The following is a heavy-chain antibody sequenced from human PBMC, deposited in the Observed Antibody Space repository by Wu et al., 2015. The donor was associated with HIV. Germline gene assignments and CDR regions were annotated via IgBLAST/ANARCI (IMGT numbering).Heavy chain of an antibody. CDR3: ARTIRFLDL. V-gene: IGHV1-2*02. CDR1: GYTFTGYY. J-gene: IGHJ4*02. D-gene: IGHD3-3*01. CDR2: INPDSGGT. Sequence: QVQLVQSGAELKKPGASVKVSCKASGYTFTGYYIHCVRQAPGQGLEWMGSINPDSGGTYYAQKFQGRVTMTRDTSIRTAYMELSGLRSEDTAVYYCARTIRFLDLWGQGTLVTVSS.